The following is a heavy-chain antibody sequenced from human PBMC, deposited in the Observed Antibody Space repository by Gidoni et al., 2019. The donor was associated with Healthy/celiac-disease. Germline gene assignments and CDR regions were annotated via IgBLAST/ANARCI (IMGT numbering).Heavy chain of an antibody. V-gene: IGHV3-15*01. Sequence: EVQLVESGGGLVKPGGSLRLSCAASGFTFSNAWMSWVRQAPGKGLEWVGRIKSKTDGGTTDYAAPVKGRFTISRDDSKNTLYLQMNSLKTEDTAVYYCTTQYYYDSSGYDFDYWGQGTLVTVSS. CDR2: IKSKTDGGTT. J-gene: IGHJ4*02. D-gene: IGHD3-22*01. CDR3: TTQYYYDSSGYDFDY. CDR1: GFTFSNAW.